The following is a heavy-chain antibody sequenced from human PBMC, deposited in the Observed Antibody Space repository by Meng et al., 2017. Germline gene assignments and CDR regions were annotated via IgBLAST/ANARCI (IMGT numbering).Heavy chain of an antibody. J-gene: IGHJ4*02. V-gene: IGHV3-53*02. D-gene: IGHD6-19*01. Sequence: EVDLGESGGGLIQPGGSLRLSCTASGFSVTTSYMSWVRQAPGKGLEWVSVIYSGGSTYYADSVKGRFSISRDNSKNTLYLKMNSLRAEDTAVYFCARDSSSGWYHNYWGQGTLVTVSS. CDR2: IYSGGST. CDR1: GFSVTTSY. CDR3: ARDSSSGWYHNY.